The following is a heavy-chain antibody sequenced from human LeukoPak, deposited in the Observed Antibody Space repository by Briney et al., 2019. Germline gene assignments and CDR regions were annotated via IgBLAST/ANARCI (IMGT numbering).Heavy chain of an antibody. V-gene: IGHV3-23*01. CDR3: AKLGSSTSWDYYFDY. D-gene: IGHD2-2*01. Sequence: PGGSLRLSCAASGFTFSSYAMSWVRQAPGKGLEWGSAISGGGGSTYYADSVKGRFTISRDNSKNTLYMQMNSLRAEDTAVYYCAKLGSSTSWDYYFDYWGQGTLVTVSS. J-gene: IGHJ4*02. CDR1: GFTFSSYA. CDR2: ISGGGGST.